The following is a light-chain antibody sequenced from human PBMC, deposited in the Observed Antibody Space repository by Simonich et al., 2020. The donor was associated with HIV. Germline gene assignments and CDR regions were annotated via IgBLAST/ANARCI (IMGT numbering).Light chain of an antibody. J-gene: IGKJ2*01. CDR3: QQFNSYPYT. Sequence: DIQMTQSPASVSASVGDRVTITCRAIQGICNWLAWYQQKPGKAPKLLIYDASCLESGVPSRFSGSGSGTDFTLTISSLQPEDFATYYCQQFNSYPYTFGQGTKLEIK. CDR1: QGICNW. CDR2: DAS. V-gene: IGKV1-12*01.